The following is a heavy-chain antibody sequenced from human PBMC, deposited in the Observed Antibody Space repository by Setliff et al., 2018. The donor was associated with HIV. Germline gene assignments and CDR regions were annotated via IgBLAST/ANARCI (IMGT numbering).Heavy chain of an antibody. V-gene: IGHV1-18*01. CDR3: ARDPPGNPWFFDY. Sequence: GASVKVSCKASGYTFSSYGISWVRQAPGQGLEWVGWVSGYNGDTNYAQNLRGRVTVTTDTSTTTAYMELRSLTSDDTAMYYCARDPPGNPWFFDYWGPGTLVTVS. CDR2: VSGYNGDT. D-gene: IGHD3-22*01. J-gene: IGHJ4*02. CDR1: GYTFSSYG.